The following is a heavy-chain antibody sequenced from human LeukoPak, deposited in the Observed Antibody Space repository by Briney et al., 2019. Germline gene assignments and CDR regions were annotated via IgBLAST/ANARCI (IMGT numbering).Heavy chain of an antibody. V-gene: IGHV4-39*01. CDR3: ARRAVVPAAKSVFDY. CDR2: IYYSGST. J-gene: IGHJ4*02. D-gene: IGHD2-2*01. Sequence: PSETLSLTCTVSGGSMTSNTNYWDWIRQPPGRGLEWIGSIYYSGSTYYSPSLKSRVTMSVDTSKNQFSLKLTSVNAADTAVYYCARRAVVPAAKSVFDYWGQGTLVTVSS. CDR1: GGSMTSNTNY.